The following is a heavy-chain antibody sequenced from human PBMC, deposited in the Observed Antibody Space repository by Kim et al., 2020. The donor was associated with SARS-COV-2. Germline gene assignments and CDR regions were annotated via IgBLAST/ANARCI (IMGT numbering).Heavy chain of an antibody. CDR2: ISWDGGST. D-gene: IGHD5-18*01. CDR1: GFTFDDYT. V-gene: IGHV3-43*01. J-gene: IGHJ6*02. Sequence: GGSLRLSCAASGFTFDDYTMHWVRQAPGKGLEWVSLISWDGGSTYYADSVKGRFTISRDNSKNSLYLQMNSLRTEDTALYYCAKDSERGYSYGRPPWYGMDVWGQGTTVTVS. CDR3: AKDSERGYSYGRPPWYGMDV.